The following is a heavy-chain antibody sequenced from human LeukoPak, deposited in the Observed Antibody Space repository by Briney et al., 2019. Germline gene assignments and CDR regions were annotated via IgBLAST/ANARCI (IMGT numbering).Heavy chain of an antibody. CDR3: ASPVHLYCSSTSCYGGNYYYGMDV. Sequence: ASVKVSCKASGYTFTGYYMHWVRQAPGQGLEWMGWINPNSGGTNYAQKFQGRATMTRDTSISTAYMELSRLRSDDTAVYYCASPVHLYCSSTSCYGGNYYYGMDVWGQGTTVTVSS. D-gene: IGHD2-2*01. CDR1: GYTFTGYY. J-gene: IGHJ6*02. V-gene: IGHV1-2*02. CDR2: INPNSGGT.